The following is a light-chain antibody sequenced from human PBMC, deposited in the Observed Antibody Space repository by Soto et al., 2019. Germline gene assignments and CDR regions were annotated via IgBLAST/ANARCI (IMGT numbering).Light chain of an antibody. J-gene: IGLJ3*02. Sequence: QSALTQPASVSGSPGQSITISCTGTSSDIGRFNYVSWYQQHPGKVPKLMIYEVSNRPSAVSTRFSGSKSGNTASLTISVLQAEDEADYYCSSHPISNTQVFGGGTKLTVL. CDR1: SSDIGRFNY. V-gene: IGLV2-14*01. CDR3: SSHPISNTQV. CDR2: EVS.